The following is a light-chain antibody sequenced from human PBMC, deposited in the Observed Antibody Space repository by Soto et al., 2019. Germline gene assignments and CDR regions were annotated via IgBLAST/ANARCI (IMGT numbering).Light chain of an antibody. V-gene: IGKV4-1*01. J-gene: IGKJ5*01. CDR3: QPYYSSPIT. CDR2: WAS. Sequence: DIVMTQSPDSLAVSLGERATINCKSSQSVFYSSSNKNYLAWYQQKPGQPPKLLIHWASTREDGVPDRFSGSCSRTDFTLTISSLQADDVEVYYCQPYYSSPITFGQGTRLEIK. CDR1: QSVFYSSSNKNY.